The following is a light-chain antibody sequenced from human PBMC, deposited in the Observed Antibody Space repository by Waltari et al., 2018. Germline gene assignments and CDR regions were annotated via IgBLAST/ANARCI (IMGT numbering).Light chain of an antibody. Sequence: ETVLTQSPGTLSLSPGERATLSCRASQSVASRHLAWYQQKPGQAPRLLIYDASSRATGIPDRLSGSGSGTDFTLTIARLEPEDFAVYYCQQYGNPPRTFGQGTDVEIK. CDR1: QSVASRH. CDR2: DAS. V-gene: IGKV3-20*01. CDR3: QQYGNPPRT. J-gene: IGKJ1*01.